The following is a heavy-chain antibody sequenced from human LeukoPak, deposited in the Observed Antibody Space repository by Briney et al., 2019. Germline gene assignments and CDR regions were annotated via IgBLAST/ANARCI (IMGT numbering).Heavy chain of an antibody. J-gene: IGHJ3*01. V-gene: IGHV1-69*05. D-gene: IGHD3-22*01. CDR2: FIPIFGSP. CDR1: VPTFTSYA. CDR3: AGFFYDSSGAAFDL. Sequence: GASVKVSCKATVPTFTSYAINWVRQAPGQGLAWMGGFIPIFGSPTYAPQFQGRVTFTTDESTYTAYMELSNLRSDDTAVFYCAGFFYDSSGAAFDLWGQGTMVTVSS.